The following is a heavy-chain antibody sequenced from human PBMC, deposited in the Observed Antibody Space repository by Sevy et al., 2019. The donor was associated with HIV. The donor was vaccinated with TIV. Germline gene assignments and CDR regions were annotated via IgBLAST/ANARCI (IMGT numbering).Heavy chain of an antibody. CDR3: ARDSVLSPRVFDS. CDR1: GGSMSSYF. V-gene: IGHV4-59*01. CDR2: IYYTGTT. Sequence: SETLSLTCTVSGGSMSSYFWSWIRQPPGKGLEWIVYIYYTGTTNYNPSLKSRLTMSLDTSKNRFSLKLTAVTAADTAVYYCARDSVLSPRVFDSWDQGTLVTVSS. D-gene: IGHD3-10*01. J-gene: IGHJ4*02.